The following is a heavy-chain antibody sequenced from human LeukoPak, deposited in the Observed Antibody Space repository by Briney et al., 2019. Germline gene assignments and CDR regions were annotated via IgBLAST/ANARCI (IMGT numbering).Heavy chain of an antibody. D-gene: IGHD1-26*01. CDR2: IYYSGSA. J-gene: IGHJ4*02. CDR1: GGSISSSSYY. CDR3: ARHWEWELLPGPFDY. V-gene: IGHV4-39*01. Sequence: SETLSLTCTVSGGSISSSSYYWGWIRQPPGKGLEWIGSIYYSGSAYYNPSLKSRVTISVDTSKNQFSLKLSSVTAADTAVYNCARHWEWELLPGPFDYWGQGTQVTVSS.